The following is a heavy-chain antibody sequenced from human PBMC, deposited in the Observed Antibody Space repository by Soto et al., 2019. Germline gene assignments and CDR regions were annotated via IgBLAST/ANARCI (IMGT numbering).Heavy chain of an antibody. D-gene: IGHD6-19*01. V-gene: IGHV4-39*01. CDR2: IYYSGST. CDR1: GGSISSSSYY. J-gene: IGHJ4*02. Sequence: SETLSLTCTVSGGSISSSSYYWGWIRQPPGKGLEWIGSIYYSGSTYYNPSLKSRVTISVDTSKNQFSLKLSSVTAADTAVYYCARRAYSSGWYYFDYWGQGTLVTVSS. CDR3: ARRAYSSGWYYFDY.